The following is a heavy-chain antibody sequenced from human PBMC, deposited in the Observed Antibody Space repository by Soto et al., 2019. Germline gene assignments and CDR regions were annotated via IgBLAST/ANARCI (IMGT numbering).Heavy chain of an antibody. V-gene: IGHV3-23*01. CDR2: ISGSGGST. J-gene: IGHJ3*02. CDR3: AKGVGWRSYSSSWYEGDAFDI. D-gene: IGHD6-13*01. CDR1: GFTFSSYT. Sequence: EVQLLESGGGLVQPGGSLRLSCAASGFTFSSYTMSWVRQAPGKGLEWVSAISGSGGSTYYADSVKGRFTISRDNSKNTLNLQMKSLRAEDTAVYYCAKGVGWRSYSSSWYEGDAFDIWGQGTMVTVSS.